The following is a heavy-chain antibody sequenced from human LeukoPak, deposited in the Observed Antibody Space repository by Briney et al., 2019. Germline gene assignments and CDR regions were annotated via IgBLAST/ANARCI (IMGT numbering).Heavy chain of an antibody. Sequence: ASVKVSCKASGGTFSSYAISWVRQAPGQGLEWMGRIIPILGIANYAQKFQGRVTITADKSTSTAYMELSSLRSEDTAVYYCARDLRGHSSGWGAPWYWGQGTLVTASS. D-gene: IGHD6-19*01. CDR3: ARDLRGHSSGWGAPWY. V-gene: IGHV1-69*04. CDR2: IIPILGIA. CDR1: GGTFSSYA. J-gene: IGHJ4*02.